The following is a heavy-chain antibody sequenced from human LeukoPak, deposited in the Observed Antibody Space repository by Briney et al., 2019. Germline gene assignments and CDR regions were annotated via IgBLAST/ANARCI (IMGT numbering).Heavy chain of an antibody. J-gene: IGHJ6*03. Sequence: PSETLSLTCTVSGGSISSYYWSWIRQPPGKGLEWIGYIYYSGSTNYNPSLKSRVTISVDTSKNQFSLKLSSVTAADTAVYYCARAPVTYYYYYCYMDVWGKGTTVTVSS. CDR2: IYYSGST. CDR3: ARAPVTYYYYYCYMDV. V-gene: IGHV4-59*01. CDR1: GGSISSYY. D-gene: IGHD4-11*01.